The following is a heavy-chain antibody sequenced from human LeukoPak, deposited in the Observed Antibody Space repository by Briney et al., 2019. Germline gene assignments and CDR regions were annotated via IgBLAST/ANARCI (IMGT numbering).Heavy chain of an antibody. V-gene: IGHV1-69*13. CDR1: GGTFSSYA. Sequence: ASVKVSCKASGGTFSSYAISWVRQAPGQGLEWMGGIIPIFGTANYAQKFQGRVTITADESTSTAYMELSSLRSEDTAVYYCARDGTPVVLSSGSYYSEVQPPDYWGQGTLVTASS. D-gene: IGHD1-26*01. CDR2: IIPIFGTA. J-gene: IGHJ4*02. CDR3: ARDGTPVVLSSGSYYSEVQPPDY.